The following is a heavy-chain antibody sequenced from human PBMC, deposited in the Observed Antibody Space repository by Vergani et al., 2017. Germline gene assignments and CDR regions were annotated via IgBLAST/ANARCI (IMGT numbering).Heavy chain of an antibody. J-gene: IGHJ5*02. V-gene: IGHV1-18*01. Sequence: QVQLVQSGTEVKKPGASVKVSCKASGYTFTTYGISWVRQAPGQGLEWMGWISASNGNTNYAQKLLGRVTMTTDRSTSTAYMELRSLRSDDTAVYYCARGRLKIEGVTSNWFDPWVQGTLVTDSS. CDR2: ISASNGNT. D-gene: IGHD1-26*01. CDR3: ARGRLKIEGVTSNWFDP. CDR1: GYTFTTYG.